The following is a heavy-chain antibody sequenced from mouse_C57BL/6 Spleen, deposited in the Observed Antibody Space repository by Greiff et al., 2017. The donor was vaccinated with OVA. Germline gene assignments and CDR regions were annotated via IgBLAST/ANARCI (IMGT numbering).Heavy chain of an antibody. V-gene: IGHV1-55*01. CDR1: GYTFTSYW. CDR3: ARARVITTARDY. D-gene: IGHD1-1*01. J-gene: IGHJ2*01. Sequence: QVQLQQPGAELVKPGASVKMSCKASGYTFTSYWITWVKQRPGQGLEWIGDIYPGSGSTNYNEKFKSKATLTVDTSSSTAYMQLSSLTSEDSAVYYCARARVITTARDYWGKGTTLTVSS. CDR2: IYPGSGST.